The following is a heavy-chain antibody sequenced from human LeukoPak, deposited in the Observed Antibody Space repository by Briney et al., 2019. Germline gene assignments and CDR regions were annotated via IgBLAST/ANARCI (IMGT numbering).Heavy chain of an antibody. Sequence: SETLSLTCTVSGGSFSTYYWSWIRQPPGKGLEWIGYIYYSGSTNYNPSLKSRVTMSVDTSKNQLSLKLSSVTAADTAVYYCARELITMVRGGGGDYYYYYMDVWGKGTTVTISS. CDR3: ARELITMVRGGGGDYYYYYMDV. V-gene: IGHV4-59*12. CDR1: GGSFSTYY. D-gene: IGHD3-10*01. CDR2: IYYSGST. J-gene: IGHJ6*03.